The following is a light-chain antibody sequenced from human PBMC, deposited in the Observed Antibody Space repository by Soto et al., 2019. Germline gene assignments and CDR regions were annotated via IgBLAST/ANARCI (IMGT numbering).Light chain of an antibody. Sequence: DIVLTQSPGTLSLSPGERATLSCRSSQSVSSNYLAWYQQKPDLPPRLLIYDVSGRATGIPDRFSGSGSGTDFTLTISRLEPEDFAVYYCQQYGSSPTFGQGTKVEIK. CDR3: QQYGSSPT. J-gene: IGKJ1*01. CDR1: QSVSSNY. V-gene: IGKV3-20*01. CDR2: DVS.